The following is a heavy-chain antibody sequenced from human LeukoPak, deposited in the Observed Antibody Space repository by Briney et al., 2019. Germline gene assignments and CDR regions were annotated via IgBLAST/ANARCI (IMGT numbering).Heavy chain of an antibody. D-gene: IGHD3-10*01. CDR1: GYSISSGYY. CDR2: IYHSGST. Sequence: SETLSLTCTVSGYSISSGYYWGWIRQPPGKGLEWIGSIYHSGSTYYNPSLKSRVTISVDTSKNQFSLKLSSVTAADTAVYYCARRGQFMVRGVITDYYYYYMDVWGKGTTVTISS. J-gene: IGHJ6*03. V-gene: IGHV4-38-2*02. CDR3: ARRGQFMVRGVITDYYYYYMDV.